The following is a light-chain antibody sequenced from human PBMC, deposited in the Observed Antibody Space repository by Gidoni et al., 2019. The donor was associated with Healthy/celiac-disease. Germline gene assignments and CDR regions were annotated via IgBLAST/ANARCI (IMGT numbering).Light chain of an antibody. CDR2: GAS. CDR3: QQYGSSPPYT. CDR1: QSVSSSY. Sequence: IVLTQSPGTLSLSPGERATLYCTASQSVSSSYLAWYQQKPGQAPRLLIYGASSRATGIPDRFSGSGSGTDFTLTISRLEPEDFAVYYCQQYGSSPPYTFGQGTKLEIK. V-gene: IGKV3-20*01. J-gene: IGKJ2*01.